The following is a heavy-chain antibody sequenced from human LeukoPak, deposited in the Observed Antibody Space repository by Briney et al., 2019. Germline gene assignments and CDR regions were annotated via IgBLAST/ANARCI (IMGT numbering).Heavy chain of an antibody. V-gene: IGHV4-4*07. CDR2: IYTSGST. CDR3: ARALTGYYRSHPYYFDY. CDR1: GGSISSYY. Sequence: SETLSLTCTVSGGSISSYYWSWIRQPAGKGLEWIGRIYTSGSTNYNPSLKSRVAMSVDTSKNQFSLKLSSVTAADTAVYYCARALTGYYRSHPYYFDYWGQGTLVTVSS. J-gene: IGHJ4*02. D-gene: IGHD3-9*01.